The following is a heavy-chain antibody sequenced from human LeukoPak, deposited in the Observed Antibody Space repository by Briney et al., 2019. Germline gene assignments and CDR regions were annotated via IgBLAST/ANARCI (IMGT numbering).Heavy chain of an antibody. V-gene: IGHV1-8*01. J-gene: IGHJ5*02. CDR2: MNPNSGNT. D-gene: IGHD5-18*01. CDR1: GYTFTRYD. CDR3: ARVEYSYGWFDP. Sequence: WASVKVSCKASGYTFTRYDINWVRQATEQGLEWMGWMNPNSGNTGYAQKLRGRVTMTTDTSTSTAYMELRSVRSDDTAVYYCARVEYSYGWFDPWGQGTLVTVSS.